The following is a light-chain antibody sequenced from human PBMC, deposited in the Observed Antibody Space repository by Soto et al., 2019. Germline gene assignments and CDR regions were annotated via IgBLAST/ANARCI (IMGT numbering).Light chain of an antibody. CDR1: QNIRGW. CDR3: QQYKAYPFT. CDR2: DGS. J-gene: IGKJ3*01. V-gene: IGKV1-5*01. Sequence: DIQMTQSPSTLSASVGDRVSITCRASQNIRGWLAWYQQKPGKAPKLLIYDGSSLQSGVPSRFSGRESGADVTLTISGLQPDDFATYYCQQYKAYPFTFGPGTKVETK.